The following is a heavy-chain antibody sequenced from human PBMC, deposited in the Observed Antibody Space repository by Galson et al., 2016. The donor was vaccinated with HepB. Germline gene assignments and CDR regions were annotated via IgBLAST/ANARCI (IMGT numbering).Heavy chain of an antibody. J-gene: IGHJ4*02. CDR2: IRSTHYI. CDR1: GFTFSSYS. Sequence: SLRLSCAASGFTFSSYSLNWVRQAPGKGLEWVASIRSTHYISYADSVKGRFTISRDNAKNSLYLQMNSLRAEDTAVYYCARGGPVALTPFDSWGQGTLVTVSS. V-gene: IGHV3-21*01. CDR3: ARGGPVALTPFDS. D-gene: IGHD4-23*01.